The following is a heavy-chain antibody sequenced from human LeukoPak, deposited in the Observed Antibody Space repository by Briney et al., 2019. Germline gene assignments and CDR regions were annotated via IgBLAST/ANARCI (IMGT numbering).Heavy chain of an antibody. CDR2: ISSSSSYI. J-gene: IGHJ3*02. V-gene: IGHV3-21*01. CDR3: ARIPVRFLDVFAAFDI. Sequence: GGSLRLSCAASGFTFSSYSMNWVRQAPGKGLEWVSSISSSSSYIYYADSVKGRFTISRDNAKNSPYLQMNSLRAEDTAVYYCARIPVRFLDVFAAFDIWGQGTMVTVSS. D-gene: IGHD3-3*01. CDR1: GFTFSSYS.